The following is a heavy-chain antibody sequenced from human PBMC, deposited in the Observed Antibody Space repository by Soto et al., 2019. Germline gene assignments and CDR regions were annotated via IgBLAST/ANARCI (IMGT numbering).Heavy chain of an antibody. CDR3: AKTAMVRGGGGFDP. D-gene: IGHD3-10*01. V-gene: IGHV3-23*01. CDR2: ISGSGGIT. Sequence: EVQLLESGGGLVQPGGSLRLSCAASGFTFSSYAMSWVRQAPGKGLEWVSDISGSGGITYYADSVKGRFTISRDNSKNTLYLPMNSLRAEDTAVYYCAKTAMVRGGGGFDPWGQGTLVTVSS. J-gene: IGHJ5*02. CDR1: GFTFSSYA.